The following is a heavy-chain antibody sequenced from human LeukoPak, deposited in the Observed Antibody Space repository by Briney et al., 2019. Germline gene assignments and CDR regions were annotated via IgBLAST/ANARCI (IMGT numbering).Heavy chain of an antibody. D-gene: IGHD3-16*01. Sequence: PGGSLRLSCAASGFTFSSHWMHWVRHAPGKGLVWVSRINGDGRTPSYADCVKGRFTISRDNAKNTVYLQMNSLGAEDTAVYYCVRDLREFDYWGQGTLVTVSS. CDR1: GFTFSSHW. CDR2: INGDGRTP. CDR3: VRDLREFDY. J-gene: IGHJ4*02. V-gene: IGHV3-74*01.